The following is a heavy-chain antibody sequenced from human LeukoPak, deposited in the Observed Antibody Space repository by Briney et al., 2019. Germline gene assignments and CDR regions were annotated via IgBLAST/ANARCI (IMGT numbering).Heavy chain of an antibody. CDR3: ARDRLAHYYYYYGMDV. Sequence: SETLSLTCTVSGGSISSYYWSWIRQPAGKGLEWIGRIYTSGSTNYNPSLKSRVTMSVDTSKNQFSLKLSSVTAADTAVYYCARDRLAHYYYYYGMDVWGQGTTVTVSS. J-gene: IGHJ6*02. CDR1: GGSISSYY. D-gene: IGHD3-16*01. V-gene: IGHV4-4*07. CDR2: IYTSGST.